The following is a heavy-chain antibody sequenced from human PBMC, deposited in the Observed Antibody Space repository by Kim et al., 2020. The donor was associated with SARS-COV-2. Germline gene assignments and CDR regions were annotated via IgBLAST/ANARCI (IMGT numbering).Heavy chain of an antibody. CDR3: AKDLAPDTGGSYYYYYGMDV. Sequence: SLRLSCAASGFTFDDYAMHWVRQAPGKGLEWVSGISWNSGSIGYADSVKVRFTISRDNAKNSLYLQMNSLRAEDTALYYCAKDLAPDTGGSYYYYYGMDVWGQGTTVTVSS. CDR2: ISWNSGSI. J-gene: IGHJ6*02. D-gene: IGHD1-26*01. V-gene: IGHV3-9*01. CDR1: GFTFDDYA.